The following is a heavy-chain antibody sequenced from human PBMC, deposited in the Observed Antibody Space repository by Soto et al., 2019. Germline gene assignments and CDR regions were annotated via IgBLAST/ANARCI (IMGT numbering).Heavy chain of an antibody. CDR1: GFTFDDYG. CDR3: AKDWQWLLSETENHDYGMDV. Sequence: SGGSLRLYCAASGFTFDDYGMSWVRQAPGKGLEWVSGINWNGGSTGYADSVKGRFTISRDNAKNSLYLQMNSLRGEDTALYYCAKDWQWLLSETENHDYGMDVWGQGTTVTVSS. D-gene: IGHD6-19*01. V-gene: IGHV3-20*04. CDR2: INWNGGST. J-gene: IGHJ6*02.